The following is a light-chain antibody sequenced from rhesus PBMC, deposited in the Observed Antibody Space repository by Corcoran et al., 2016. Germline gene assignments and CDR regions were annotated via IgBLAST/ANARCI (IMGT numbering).Light chain of an antibody. CDR2: DAS. J-gene: IGKJ2*01. CDR3: QQYNNWNR. Sequence: ETVVTQSPATLSLSPGERATLSCRASQTVGSNLAWYQQRPGQVPRLLISDASSRATGIPDRISGSGSGTEFPLTISSLEPEDVGVYYCQQYNNWNRFGQGTKVEIK. V-gene: IGKV3-42*02. CDR1: QTVGSN.